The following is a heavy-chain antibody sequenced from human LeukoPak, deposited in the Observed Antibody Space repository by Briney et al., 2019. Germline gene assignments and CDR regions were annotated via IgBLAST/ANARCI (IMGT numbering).Heavy chain of an antibody. D-gene: IGHD1/OR15-1a*01. Sequence: SETLSLTCTVSGGSITTSSYYWGWIRQPPGKGLEWIGIIYYSGSTYYNPSLKGRVTISVDTSKNQFSLKLSSVTAADTAVYYCASLKKQHLRLSPPDYWGQGTLVTVSS. J-gene: IGHJ4*02. CDR2: IYYSGST. CDR1: GGSITTSSYY. CDR3: ASLKKQHLRLSPPDY. V-gene: IGHV4-39*01.